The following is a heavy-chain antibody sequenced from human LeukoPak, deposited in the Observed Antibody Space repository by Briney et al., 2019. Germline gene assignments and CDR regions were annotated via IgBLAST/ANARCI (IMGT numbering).Heavy chain of an antibody. CDR1: GGTFSSYA. D-gene: IGHD3-10*01. CDR2: IIPILGIA. J-gene: IGHJ4*02. Sequence: SVKVSCKASGGTFSSYAISWVRQGPGQGLEWKGRIIPILGIANYAQKFQGRVTTTADKSTSTAYMELSSLRSEDTAVYYCARDYYGSGSYYNRLDYWGQGTLVTVSS. CDR3: ARDYYGSGSYYNRLDY. V-gene: IGHV1-69*04.